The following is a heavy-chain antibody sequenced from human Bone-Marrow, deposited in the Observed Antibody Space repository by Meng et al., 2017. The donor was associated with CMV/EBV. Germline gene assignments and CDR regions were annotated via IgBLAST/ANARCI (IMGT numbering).Heavy chain of an antibody. CDR2: IYYSGST. D-gene: IGHD1-26*01. CDR3: AKARGIRSSFDI. CDR1: GGSISSSSYY. J-gene: IGHJ3*02. Sequence: LRLSCTVSGGSISSSSYYWGWIRQPPGKGLEWIGSIYYSGSTYYNPSLKSRVTISVDTSKNHFSLKLNSVTAADTALYFCAKARGIRSSFDIWGQGTMVAVSS. V-gene: IGHV4-39*07.